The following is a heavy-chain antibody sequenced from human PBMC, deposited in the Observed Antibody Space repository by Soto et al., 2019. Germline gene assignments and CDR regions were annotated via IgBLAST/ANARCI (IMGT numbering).Heavy chain of an antibody. CDR3: ASWSAWNPIYSHGMEV. J-gene: IGHJ6*04. CDR1: GGAFTNYS. Sequence: QVHLLQSGAEVKKPGSSLKVSCKVSGGAFTNYSLNWVRHSPGQGLEWLGGIIPLHNTSNYSEKFVGRLSVTADISSSTVYMHLSGLTSGDTATYYCASWSAWNPIYSHGMEVWGEGTTITVSS. CDR2: IIPLHNTS. V-gene: IGHV1-69*06. D-gene: IGHD1-1*01.